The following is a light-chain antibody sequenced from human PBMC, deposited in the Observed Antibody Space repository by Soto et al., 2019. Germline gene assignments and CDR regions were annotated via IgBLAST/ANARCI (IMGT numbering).Light chain of an antibody. J-gene: IGKJ2*01. Sequence: EIVMTQSPATLSVSPGERATLSCRASQSISSNLAWYQQKPGQAPRLLIYAASIRATGIPARFSGSGSGTEFTLTISSLQSEDFAVYYCQQYNNWPSYTFGQGTKLEIK. V-gene: IGKV3-15*01. CDR2: AAS. CDR1: QSISSN. CDR3: QQYNNWPSYT.